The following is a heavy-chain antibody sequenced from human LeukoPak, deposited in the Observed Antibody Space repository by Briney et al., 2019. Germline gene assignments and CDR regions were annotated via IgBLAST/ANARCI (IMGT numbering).Heavy chain of an antibody. D-gene: IGHD3-10*01. Sequence: SVKVSCKASGGTFSSYAISWVRQAPGQGLEWMGGIIPIFGTANYAQKFRGRVTITADESTSTAYMELSSLRSEDTAVYYCARSGRLLWFGEKSFNWFDPWGQGTLVTVSS. V-gene: IGHV1-69*13. CDR1: GGTFSSYA. CDR3: ARSGRLLWFGEKSFNWFDP. J-gene: IGHJ5*02. CDR2: IIPIFGTA.